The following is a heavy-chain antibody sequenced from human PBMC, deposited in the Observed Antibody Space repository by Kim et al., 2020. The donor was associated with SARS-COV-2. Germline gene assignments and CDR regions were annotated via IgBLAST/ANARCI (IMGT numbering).Heavy chain of an antibody. J-gene: IGHJ5*02. V-gene: IGHV4-39*01. D-gene: IGHD5-12*01. Sequence: HPSLKSRVTRSVDTSKNQFSLKLSSVTAADTAVYYCARPTGLRVGWFDPWGQGTLVTVSS. CDR3: ARPTGLRVGWFDP.